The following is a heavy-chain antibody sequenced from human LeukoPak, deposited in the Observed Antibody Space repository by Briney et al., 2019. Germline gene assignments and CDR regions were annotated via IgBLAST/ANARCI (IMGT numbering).Heavy chain of an antibody. Sequence: NTSETLSLTCIVSGGSIGSYYWSWIRQPPGKGLEWIGYIYSSGSTNSNPSLKSRVTISVDTSKSQFSLKMTSVTAADTAVYYCARQGSGGRAFDIWGQGTLVTVSS. CDR1: GGSIGSYY. CDR3: ARQGSGGRAFDI. D-gene: IGHD1-26*01. CDR2: IYSSGST. V-gene: IGHV4-59*08. J-gene: IGHJ4*02.